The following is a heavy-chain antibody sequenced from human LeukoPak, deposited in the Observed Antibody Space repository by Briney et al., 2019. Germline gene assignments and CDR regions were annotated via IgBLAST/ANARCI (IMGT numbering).Heavy chain of an antibody. CDR3: ARETEPTYYDILTGRARVWYFDY. J-gene: IGHJ4*02. CDR2: INSDGRST. CDR1: GFTFSRYW. V-gene: IGHV3-74*01. D-gene: IGHD3-9*01. Sequence: GGSLRLSCVASGFTFSRYWMHWVRQAPGKGLVWVSRINSDGRSTNYADSVKGRFTISRDNAKNSLYLQMNSLRAEDTAVYYCARETEPTYYDILTGRARVWYFDYWGQGTLVTVSS.